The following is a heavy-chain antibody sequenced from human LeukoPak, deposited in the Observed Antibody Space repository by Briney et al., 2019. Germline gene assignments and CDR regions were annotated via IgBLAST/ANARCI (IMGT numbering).Heavy chain of an antibody. J-gene: IGHJ5*02. CDR2: IYYRGST. D-gene: IGHD3-10*01. Sequence: AENLSLTRTVSGGSISRYYWSWVREAPGEGAGWVGGIYYRGSTYYKPSLKSRLTISVDTSKNHFSLKLSSVTVADTAVYYCARNRYYYGSRNYGVPTWFDPWGQGTLVTVSS. V-gene: IGHV4-59*05. CDR1: GGSISRYY. CDR3: ARNRYYYGSRNYGVPTWFDP.